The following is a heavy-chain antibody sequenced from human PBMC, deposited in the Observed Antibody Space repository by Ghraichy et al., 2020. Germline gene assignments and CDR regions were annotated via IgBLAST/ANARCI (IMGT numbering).Heavy chain of an antibody. CDR1: GFTFSSYA. D-gene: IGHD2-15*01. V-gene: IGHV3-23*01. CDR3: AKVQDIVVVVAAYDY. CDR2: ISGSGGST. J-gene: IGHJ4*02. Sequence: GGSLRLSCAASGFTFSSYAMSWVRQAPGKGLEWVSAISGSGGSTYYADSVKGRFTISRDNSKNTLYLQMNSLRAEDTAVYYCAKVQDIVVVVAAYDYWGQGTLVTVSS.